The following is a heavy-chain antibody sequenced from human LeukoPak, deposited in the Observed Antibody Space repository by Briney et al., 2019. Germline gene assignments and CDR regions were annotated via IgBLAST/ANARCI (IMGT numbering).Heavy chain of an antibody. Sequence: GGSLRLSCAASGFTSSSYWMSWVREAPGKGLEGVANIKQDGSEKYYVDSVKGRFTISRDNAKNSLYLQMNSLRAEDTAVYYCARDRLGREHFFAYWGQGTLVTVSS. V-gene: IGHV3-7*03. J-gene: IGHJ4*02. D-gene: IGHD3-3*02. CDR3: ARDRLGREHFFAY. CDR2: IKQDGSEK. CDR1: GFTSSSYW.